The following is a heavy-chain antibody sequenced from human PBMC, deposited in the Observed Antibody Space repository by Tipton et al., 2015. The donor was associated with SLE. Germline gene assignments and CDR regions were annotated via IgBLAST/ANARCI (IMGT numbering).Heavy chain of an antibody. D-gene: IGHD3-10*01. CDR2: VYYSGST. V-gene: IGHV4-59*01. CDR1: GGSISRYY. CDR3: ARFGVSYYYFYMDV. J-gene: IGHJ6*03. Sequence: SLTCTVSGGSISRYYWNWIRQPPGKGLEWIGYVYYSGSTNYNPSLESRVTISVDTSKNQFSLKLTSVTAADTAVYYCARFGVSYYYFYMDVWGKGTTVTISS.